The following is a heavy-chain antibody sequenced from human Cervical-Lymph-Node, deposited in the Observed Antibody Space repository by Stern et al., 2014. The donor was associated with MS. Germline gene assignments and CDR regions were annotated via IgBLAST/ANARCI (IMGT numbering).Heavy chain of an antibody. V-gene: IGHV1-3*01. CDR3: ARVQDYGDYEDY. Sequence: VQLLESGAEVKKPGASVKVSCKASGYTFTSYAMHWVRQAPGQRLEWMGWINAGNGNTKYSQKFQGRVTITRDTSASTAYMELSSLRSEDTAVYYCARVQDYGDYEDYWGQGTLVTVSS. CDR1: GYTFTSYA. J-gene: IGHJ4*02. CDR2: INAGNGNT. D-gene: IGHD4-17*01.